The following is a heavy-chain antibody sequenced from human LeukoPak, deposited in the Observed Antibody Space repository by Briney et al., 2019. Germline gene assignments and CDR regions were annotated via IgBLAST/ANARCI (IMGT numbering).Heavy chain of an antibody. Sequence: ASVKVSYKASGYTFTSYGISWVRQAPGQGLEWMGWISAYNGNTNYAQKLQGRVTMTTDTSTSTAYMELRSLRSDDTAVYYCAREYDSSGYYFGHGGAFDIWGQGTMVTVSS. CDR3: AREYDSSGYYFGHGGAFDI. D-gene: IGHD3-22*01. CDR2: ISAYNGNT. V-gene: IGHV1-18*01. CDR1: GYTFTSYG. J-gene: IGHJ3*02.